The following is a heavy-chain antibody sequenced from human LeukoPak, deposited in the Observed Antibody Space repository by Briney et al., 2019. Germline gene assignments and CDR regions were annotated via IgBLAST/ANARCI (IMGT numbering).Heavy chain of an antibody. V-gene: IGHV3-53*01. D-gene: IGHD2-15*01. CDR3: ARTVVAAKTYYFDY. CDR1: GFTFSSYA. J-gene: IGHJ4*02. Sequence: GGSLRLSCAASGFTFSSYAMSWVRQAPGKGLEWVSVLYPGGTTYFADSVKGRFTISRDNSKNTLYLQMNSLRPEDTALYYCARTVVAAKTYYFDYWGRGTLVTVSS. CDR2: LYPGGTT.